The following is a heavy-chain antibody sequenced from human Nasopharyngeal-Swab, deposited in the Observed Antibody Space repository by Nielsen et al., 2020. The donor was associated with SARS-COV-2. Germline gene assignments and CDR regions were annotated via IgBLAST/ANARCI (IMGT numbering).Heavy chain of an antibody. CDR3: ARGGYYGSGSYFHHYYGMDV. D-gene: IGHD3-10*01. CDR2: IIPIFGTA. V-gene: IGHV1-69*13. J-gene: IGHJ6*02. Sequence: SVKVSCKASGGTFSSYAISWVRQAPGQGLEWMGGIIPIFGTANYAQKFQGRVTITADESTSTAYMELSSLRSEDTAVYYCARGGYYGSGSYFHHYYGMDVWGQGTTVTVSS. CDR1: GGTFSSYA.